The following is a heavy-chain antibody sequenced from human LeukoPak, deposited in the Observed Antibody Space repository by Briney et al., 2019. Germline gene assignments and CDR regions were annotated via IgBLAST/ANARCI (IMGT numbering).Heavy chain of an antibody. J-gene: IGHJ4*02. V-gene: IGHV3-30-3*01. Sequence: DRSLELSCAASGFTFSDYNMHWVRQAPGKGLDWVALMSPDGNKKYYADSVKGRFTISRDNSKNTVDLQLNSLRAEDTAVYYCARDLIGRSTFDYCVQETLETVPS. D-gene: IGHD1-26*01. CDR3: ARDLIGRSTFDY. CDR2: MSPDGNKK. CDR1: GFTFSDYN.